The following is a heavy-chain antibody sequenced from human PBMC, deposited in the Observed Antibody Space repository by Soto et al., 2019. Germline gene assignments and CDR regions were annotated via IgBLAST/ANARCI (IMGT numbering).Heavy chain of an antibody. J-gene: IGHJ4*02. CDR3: AKHLAAGTQLDY. Sequence: GGSLRLSCAASGFTFSSYSMNWVRQAPGKGLEWVSAISGSGGSTYYADSVKGRFTISRDNSKNTLYLQMNSLRAEDTAVYYCAKHLAAGTQLDYWGQGTLVTVSS. CDR2: ISGSGGST. D-gene: IGHD6-13*01. V-gene: IGHV3-23*01. CDR1: GFTFSSYS.